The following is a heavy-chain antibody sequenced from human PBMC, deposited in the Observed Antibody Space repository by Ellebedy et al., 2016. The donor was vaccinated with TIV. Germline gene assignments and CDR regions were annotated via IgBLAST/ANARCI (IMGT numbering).Heavy chain of an antibody. CDR3: AKDNGEQWLAGDAFDI. D-gene: IGHD6-19*01. J-gene: IGHJ3*02. Sequence: GGSLRLSXAASGFTFDDYAMHWVRQAPGKGLEWVSGISWNSGSIGYADSVKGRFTISRDNAKNSLYLQMNSLRAEDTALYYCAKDNGEQWLAGDAFDIWGQGTMVTVSS. CDR2: ISWNSGSI. CDR1: GFTFDDYA. V-gene: IGHV3-9*01.